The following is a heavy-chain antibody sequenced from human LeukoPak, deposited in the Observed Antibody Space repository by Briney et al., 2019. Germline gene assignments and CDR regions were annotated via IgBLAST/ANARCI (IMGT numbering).Heavy chain of an antibody. V-gene: IGHV4-59*01. J-gene: IGHJ5*02. CDR3: ASGGLRFSNWFDP. D-gene: IGHD3-3*01. CDR1: GGSITGYY. Sequence: SETLSLTCTVSGGSITGYYWSWIPQPPGKGLEGIGYIYYSGRTKYNTPLQSRVTISLDTTKNQFSLKLSSVTAADTAVYYCASGGLRFSNWFDPWGQGTLVTVSS. CDR2: IYYSGRT.